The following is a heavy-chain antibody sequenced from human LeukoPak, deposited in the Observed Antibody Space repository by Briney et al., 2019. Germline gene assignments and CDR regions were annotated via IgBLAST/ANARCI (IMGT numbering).Heavy chain of an antibody. Sequence: GASMKVSCKASGYTFTSYGISWVRQAPGQGLEWMGWISAYNGNTNYAQKLQGRVTMTTDTSTSTAYMELRSLRSDDTAVYYCARQPIFGVVRRNAFDIWGQGTMVTVSS. D-gene: IGHD3-3*02. J-gene: IGHJ3*02. V-gene: IGHV1-18*01. CDR2: ISAYNGNT. CDR1: GYTFTSYG. CDR3: ARQPIFGVVRRNAFDI.